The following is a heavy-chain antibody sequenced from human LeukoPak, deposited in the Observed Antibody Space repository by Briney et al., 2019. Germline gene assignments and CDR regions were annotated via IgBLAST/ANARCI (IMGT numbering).Heavy chain of an antibody. Sequence: GGSLRLSCAASGFTFNNFAMSWVRQAPGKGLEWVSSISSSSSYIYYADSVKGRFTISRDNAKNSLYLQMNSLRAEDTAVYYCAREGWGATVFDYWGQGTLVTVSS. V-gene: IGHV3-21*01. D-gene: IGHD1-26*01. CDR2: ISSSSSYI. J-gene: IGHJ4*02. CDR3: AREGWGATVFDY. CDR1: GFTFNNFA.